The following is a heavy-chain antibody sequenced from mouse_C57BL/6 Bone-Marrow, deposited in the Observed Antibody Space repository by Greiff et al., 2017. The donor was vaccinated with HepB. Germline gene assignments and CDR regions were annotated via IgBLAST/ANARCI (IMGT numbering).Heavy chain of an antibody. Sequence: EVQLQESGGDLVKPGGSLKLSCAASGFTFSSYGMSWVRQTPDKRLEWVATISSGGSYTYYPDSVKGRFTISRDNAKNTLYLQMSSLKSEDTAMYYCARPFYYYDSFYFVLGGRDTTLTVPS. CDR1: GFTFSSYG. CDR2: ISSGGSYT. V-gene: IGHV5-6*01. CDR3: ARPFYYYDSFYFVL. D-gene: IGHD1-1*01. J-gene: IGHJ2*01.